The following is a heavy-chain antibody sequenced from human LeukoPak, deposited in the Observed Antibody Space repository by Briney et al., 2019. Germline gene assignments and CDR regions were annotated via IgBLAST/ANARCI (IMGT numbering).Heavy chain of an antibody. D-gene: IGHD1-26*01. J-gene: IGHJ6*02. CDR1: GDSISSCY. V-gene: IGHV4-59*01. CDR3: ARVRWELGYYYGMDV. Sequence: PSETLSLTCIVSGDSISSCYWSWIRQPPGKGLEWIGYIFYSGSTNYNPSLKSRVTISIDTSKNQFSLRLSSVTAADTAVFYCARVRWELGYYYGMDVWGQGTTVTVSS. CDR2: IFYSGST.